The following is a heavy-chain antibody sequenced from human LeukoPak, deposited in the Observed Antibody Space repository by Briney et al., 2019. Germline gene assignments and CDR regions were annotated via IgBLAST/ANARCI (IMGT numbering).Heavy chain of an antibody. CDR3: ARDYSSSSGIDY. J-gene: IGHJ4*02. D-gene: IGHD6-6*01. CDR1: GFTFSSYC. V-gene: IGHV3-21*01. Sequence: GGSLRLSCAASGFTFSSYCMNWVRQAPGKGLEWVSAISGSGGSTYYADSVKGRFTISRDNAKNSLFLQMNSLRAEDTAVYYCARDYSSSSGIDYWGQGTLVTVSS. CDR2: ISGSGGST.